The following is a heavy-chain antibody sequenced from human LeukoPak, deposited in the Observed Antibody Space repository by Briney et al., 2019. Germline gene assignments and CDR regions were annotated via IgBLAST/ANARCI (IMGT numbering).Heavy chain of an antibody. CDR2: IIPIFCTA. V-gene: IGHV1-69*05. CDR1: GGTFISHA. J-gene: IGHJ5*02. Sequence: SSVTVSCKASGGTFISHAISWVRQAPGQGLDWMGRIIPIFCTANYAQKFQGRVTIITDESTSKAYMELSSLRSEDTAVYYCARVDKYSGSYHWGQGTLVTVSS. CDR3: ARVDKYSGSYH. D-gene: IGHD1-26*01.